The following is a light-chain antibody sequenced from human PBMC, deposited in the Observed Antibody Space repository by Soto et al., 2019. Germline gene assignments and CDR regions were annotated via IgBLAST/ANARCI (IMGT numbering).Light chain of an antibody. CDR3: CSYAGSSTFVV. J-gene: IGLJ2*01. CDR1: SSDVGSYNL. Sequence: QSVLTQPASVSGSPVQSIAISCTGTSSDVGSYNLVSWYQQHPGKAPKLMIYEVSKRPSGVSNRFSGSKSGNTASLTISGLQAEDEADYYCCSYAGSSTFVVFGGGTEVTVL. CDR2: EVS. V-gene: IGLV2-23*02.